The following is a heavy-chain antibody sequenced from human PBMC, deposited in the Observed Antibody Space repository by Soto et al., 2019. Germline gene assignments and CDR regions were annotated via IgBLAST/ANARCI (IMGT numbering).Heavy chain of an antibody. CDR2: IIPIFGTA. Sequence: QVPLVQSGAEVKKPGSSVKVSCKASGGTFSSYAISWVRQAPGQGLEWMGGIIPIFGTANYAQKFQGRVTITADESTSTAYMELSSLRSEDTAVYYCARASNSHHYSNHGGGIYYYYGMDVWGQGTTVTVSS. J-gene: IGHJ6*02. CDR3: ARASNSHHYSNHGGGIYYYYGMDV. CDR1: GGTFSSYA. V-gene: IGHV1-69*01. D-gene: IGHD4-4*01.